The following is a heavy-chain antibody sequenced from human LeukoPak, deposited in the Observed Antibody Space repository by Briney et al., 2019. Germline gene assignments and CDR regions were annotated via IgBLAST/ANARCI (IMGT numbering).Heavy chain of an antibody. CDR1: GGSISSYY. CDR3: ARDSGKWFGELPFDY. Sequence: SETLSLTCTVSGGSISSYYWSWIRQPPGKGLEWIGYTYYSGSTNYNPSLKSRVTISVDTSKNQFSLKLSSVTAADTAVYYCARDSGKWFGELPFDYWGQGTLVTVSS. V-gene: IGHV4-59*01. J-gene: IGHJ4*02. CDR2: TYYSGST. D-gene: IGHD3-10*01.